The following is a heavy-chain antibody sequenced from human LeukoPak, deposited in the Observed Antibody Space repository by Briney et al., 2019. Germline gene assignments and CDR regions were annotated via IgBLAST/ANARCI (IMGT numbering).Heavy chain of an antibody. CDR2: INPDGSIR. J-gene: IGHJ4*02. V-gene: IGHV3-74*03. CDR3: AREARVGGALQY. Sequence: GGSLRLSCAASGLTFSTSWMHWVRQAPGKGLAWVARINPDGSIRTYANSVQGRVTISRDTAKDTLFLQMNSLRAEDTAVYYCAREARVGGALQYWGQGTPVTVSS. D-gene: IGHD1-26*01. CDR1: GLTFSTSW.